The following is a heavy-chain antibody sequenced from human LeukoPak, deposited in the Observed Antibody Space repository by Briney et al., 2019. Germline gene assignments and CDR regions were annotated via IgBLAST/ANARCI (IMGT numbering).Heavy chain of an antibody. D-gene: IGHD4-11*01. V-gene: IGHV4-31*11. CDR3: ARLDYGNYNNWFDP. Sequence: TLSLTPAVSRGSTRRGGNYCSWIRQHPGKGLEWIGYIYYSGSTYYNPSLKSRVTISVDTSKNQFSLKLSSVTAADTAVYYCARLDYGNYNNWFDPWGQGTLVTVSS. CDR1: RGSTRRGGNY. J-gene: IGHJ5*02. CDR2: IYYSGST.